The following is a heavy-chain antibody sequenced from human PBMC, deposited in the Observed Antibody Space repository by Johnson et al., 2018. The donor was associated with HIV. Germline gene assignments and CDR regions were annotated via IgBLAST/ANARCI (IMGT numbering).Heavy chain of an antibody. D-gene: IGHD6-13*01. V-gene: IGHV3-30*04. J-gene: IGHJ3*02. CDR3: ARDSYSSSWYLGAFDI. Sequence: VQLVESGGGVVQPGRSLRLSCAASGFTFSSYAMHWVRQAPGKGLEWVAVISYDGSNKYYADSVKGRFTISRDNSKNTLYLQMNSLRAEDTAVYYCARDSYSSSWYLGAFDIWGQGTMVTVSS. CDR1: GFTFSSYA. CDR2: ISYDGSNK.